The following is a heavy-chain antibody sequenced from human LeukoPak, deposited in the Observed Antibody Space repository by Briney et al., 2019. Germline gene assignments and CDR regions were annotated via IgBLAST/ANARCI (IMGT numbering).Heavy chain of an antibody. CDR1: GFTFSSYW. Sequence: GGSLRLSCAASGFTFSSYWMSWVRQAPGKGLEWVSSISSSSSYIYYADSVKGRFTISRDNAKNSLYLQMNSLRAEDTAVYYCATSVGVIGYWGQGTLVTVSS. D-gene: IGHD3-16*02. J-gene: IGHJ4*02. V-gene: IGHV3-21*01. CDR3: ATSVGVIGY. CDR2: ISSSSSYI.